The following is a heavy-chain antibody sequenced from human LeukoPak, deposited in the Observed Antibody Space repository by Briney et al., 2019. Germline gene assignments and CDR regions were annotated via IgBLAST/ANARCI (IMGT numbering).Heavy chain of an antibody. D-gene: IGHD7-27*01. CDR1: GYTFTGYY. CDR2: MSPKSGNT. V-gene: IGHV1-8*02. J-gene: IGHJ4*02. CDR3: VRTPPNWGADY. Sequence: GASVKVSCKASGYTFTGYYVHWVRQATGQGLEWMGWMSPKSGNTGYAQKFQGRVTMTSNTAVSTAYMELSSLRSEDTAVYYCVRTPPNWGADYWGQGTLVTVSS.